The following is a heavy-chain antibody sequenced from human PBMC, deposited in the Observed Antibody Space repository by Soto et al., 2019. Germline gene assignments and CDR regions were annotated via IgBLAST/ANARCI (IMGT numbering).Heavy chain of an antibody. J-gene: IGHJ6*02. CDR1: GYTFTSYG. CDR3: ARGEEIAARPYYYYGMDV. V-gene: IGHV1-18*01. Sequence: ASVKVSCKASGYTFTSYGISWVRQAPGQGLEWMGWISAYNGNTNYAQKLQGRVTMTTDTSTSTAYMELRSLRSDDTAVYYCARGEEIAARPYYYYGMDVCGQGTTVTVSS. D-gene: IGHD6-6*01. CDR2: ISAYNGNT.